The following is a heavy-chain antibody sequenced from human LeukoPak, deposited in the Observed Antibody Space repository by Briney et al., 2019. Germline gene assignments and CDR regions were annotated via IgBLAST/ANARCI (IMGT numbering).Heavy chain of an antibody. Sequence: PGGSLRLSCAASGFTFSSYSMNWVRQAPGKGLEWVPSISSSSSYIYYADSVKGRFTISRDNAKNSLYLQMNSLRAEDTAVYYCASTVAGRPTRKVDYWGQGTLVTVSS. CDR2: ISSSSSYI. D-gene: IGHD6-19*01. V-gene: IGHV3-21*01. CDR1: GFTFSSYS. CDR3: ASTVAGRPTRKVDY. J-gene: IGHJ4*02.